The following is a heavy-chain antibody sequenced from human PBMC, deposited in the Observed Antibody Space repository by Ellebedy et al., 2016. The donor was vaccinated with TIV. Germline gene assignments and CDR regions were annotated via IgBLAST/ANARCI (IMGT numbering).Heavy chain of an antibody. Sequence: AASVKVSCKASGYTFTGYYMHWVRQAPGQGLEWMGWINPNSGGTNYAQRFQGWVTMTRDTSISTAYMELSRLRSDDTALYYCARDGAVTTVFDYWGQGTLVTVSS. CDR1: GYTFTGYY. CDR2: INPNSGGT. D-gene: IGHD4-17*01. V-gene: IGHV1-2*04. J-gene: IGHJ4*02. CDR3: ARDGAVTTVFDY.